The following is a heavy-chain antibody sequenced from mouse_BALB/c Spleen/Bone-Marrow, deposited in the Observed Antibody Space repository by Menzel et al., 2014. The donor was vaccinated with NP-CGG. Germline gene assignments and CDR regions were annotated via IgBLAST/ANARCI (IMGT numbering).Heavy chain of an antibody. V-gene: IGHV14-3*02. CDR1: GFNIKDTY. D-gene: IGHD2-4*01. CDR2: IDRANGNT. J-gene: IGHJ4*01. Sequence: EVQLVESGAELVKPGASVKLSCTASGFNIKDTYMHWVKQRPEQGLEWIGRIDRANGNTKYDPKFQGKATITADTSSNTAYLQLSSLTSEDTAVYYCARGYYDYVYAMDYWGQGTSVTVSS. CDR3: ARGYYDYVYAMDY.